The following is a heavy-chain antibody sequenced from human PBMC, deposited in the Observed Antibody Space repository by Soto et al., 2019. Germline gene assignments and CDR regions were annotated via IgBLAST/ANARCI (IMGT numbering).Heavy chain of an antibody. V-gene: IGHV4-59*12. Sequence: SETLSLTCTVSGGSISSYYWSWIRQPPGKGLEWIGYIYYSGSTNYNPSLKSRVTISVDTSKNQFSLKLSSVTAADTAVYYCAIAHYGDYGYGMDVWGQGTTVTVSS. D-gene: IGHD4-17*01. CDR1: GGSISSYY. J-gene: IGHJ6*02. CDR2: IYYSGST. CDR3: AIAHYGDYGYGMDV.